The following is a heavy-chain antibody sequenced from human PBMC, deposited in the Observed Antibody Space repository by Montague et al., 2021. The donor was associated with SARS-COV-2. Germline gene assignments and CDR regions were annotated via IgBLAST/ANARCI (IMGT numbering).Heavy chain of an antibody. V-gene: IGHV4-4*02. Sequence: SETLSLTCAVSGVSITCTNRWCFVSQHPGRRLQWIVGIPYGGSATYNPSLKSRTTIKMDRSRNLFSLKLSCVIAADTAIYYCAGKGLTVSADYWGQGTLVTVS. D-gene: IGHD2/OR15-2a*01. CDR2: IPYGGSA. CDR3: AGKGLTVSADY. J-gene: IGHJ4*02. CDR1: GVSITCTNR.